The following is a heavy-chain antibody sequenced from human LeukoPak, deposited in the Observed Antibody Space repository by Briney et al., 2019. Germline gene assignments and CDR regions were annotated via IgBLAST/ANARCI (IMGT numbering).Heavy chain of an antibody. J-gene: IGHJ4*02. Sequence: ASVKVSCKASGYTFTSYGISWVRQAPGQGLEWMGWISAYNGNTNYAQKFQGRVTMTTDTSTSTAYMELRSLRSDDTAIYYCARDQYSGSSLTTSFDYWGQGTLVTVSS. CDR3: ARDQYSGSSLTTSFDY. D-gene: IGHD1-26*01. CDR2: ISAYNGNT. CDR1: GYTFTSYG. V-gene: IGHV1-18*01.